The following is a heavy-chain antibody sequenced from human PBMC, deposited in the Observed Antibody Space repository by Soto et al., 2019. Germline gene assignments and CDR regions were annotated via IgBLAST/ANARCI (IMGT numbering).Heavy chain of an antibody. CDR3: ARAPYRGANSRGAFDI. D-gene: IGHD7-27*01. V-gene: IGHV4-30-4*01. CDR2: VYYSGST. J-gene: IGHJ3*02. Sequence: QVQLQESGPGLLEPSQTLALACSVSGGSIGSSDYYWSRIRQPPGKGLEWIGYVYYSGSTYYNPSLKSRLTISVDTSKNQFSLKLNSVTAADTALYYCARAPYRGANSRGAFDIWGQGTMVHVSS. CDR1: GGSIGSSDYY.